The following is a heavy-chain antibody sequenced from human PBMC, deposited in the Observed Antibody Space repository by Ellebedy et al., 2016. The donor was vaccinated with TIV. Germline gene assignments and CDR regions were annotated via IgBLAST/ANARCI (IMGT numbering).Heavy chain of an antibody. CDR3: VRDLHWAFDI. V-gene: IGHV3-48*02. Sequence: PGGSLRLSCSASGFTFSSFSMNWVRQAPGKGLEWVSYIPRDSDAMSYADPVKGRFTISRDNAKNSLYLQMNSLRDADTAVYYCVRDLHWAFDIWGQGTVVTVSS. CDR2: IPRDSDAM. CDR1: GFTFSSFS. D-gene: IGHD1-1*01. J-gene: IGHJ3*02.